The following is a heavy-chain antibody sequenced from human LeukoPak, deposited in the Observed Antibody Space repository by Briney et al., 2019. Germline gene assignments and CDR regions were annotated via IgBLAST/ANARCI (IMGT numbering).Heavy chain of an antibody. Sequence: GGSLRLSCAASGFTFSSYGMHWVRRAPGKGLEWVAVIWYDGSNKYYADSVKGRFTISRDNSKNTLYLQMNSLRAEDTAVYYCASLVGVVPAAKGATSIVDYWGQGTLVTVSS. CDR2: IWYDGSNK. V-gene: IGHV3-33*01. CDR1: GFTFSSYG. J-gene: IGHJ4*02. D-gene: IGHD2-2*01. CDR3: ASLVGVVPAAKGATSIVDY.